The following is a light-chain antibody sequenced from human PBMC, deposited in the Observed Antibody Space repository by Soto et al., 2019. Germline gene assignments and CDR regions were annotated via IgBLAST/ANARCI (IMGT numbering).Light chain of an antibody. CDR1: EDIGDD. J-gene: IGKJ2*01. CDR3: LQDHNYPVT. Sequence: IQMTQSPSSLSASVRDRVTITCRTGEDIGDDLAWYQQKPGKAPKLLIYSASNLQTGVPSRFSGSGSGTFFTLTISSLQPEDFATYFCLQDHNYPVTFGQGTKVDIK. V-gene: IGKV1-6*01. CDR2: SAS.